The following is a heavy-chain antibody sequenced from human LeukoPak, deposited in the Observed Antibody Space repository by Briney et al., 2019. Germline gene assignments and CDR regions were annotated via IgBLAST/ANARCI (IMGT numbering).Heavy chain of an antibody. CDR3: ASSIAALMGGNDAFDV. CDR1: GFTFSSYA. D-gene: IGHD6-6*01. V-gene: IGHV3-23*01. CDR2: ISGSGGST. J-gene: IGHJ3*01. Sequence: PGASLRLSCAASGFTFSSYAMSWVRQAPGKGLERVSGISGSGGSTFYADSVKGRFTISRDNSKNTVSLQMNSLRAEDTAVYYCASSIAALMGGNDAFDVWAKGQWSPSLQ.